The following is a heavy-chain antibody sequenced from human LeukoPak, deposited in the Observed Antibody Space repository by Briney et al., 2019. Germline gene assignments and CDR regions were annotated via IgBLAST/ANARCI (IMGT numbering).Heavy chain of an antibody. Sequence: GGSLRLSCAASGFTFSSYAMHWVRQAPGKGLEWVAVISYDGSSKYYADSVKGRFTISRDNSKNTLYLQMNSLRAEDTAVYYCASSPYGDLNWFDPWGQGTLVTVSS. V-gene: IGHV3-30*04. CDR2: ISYDGSSK. CDR1: GFTFSSYA. D-gene: IGHD4-17*01. CDR3: ASSPYGDLNWFDP. J-gene: IGHJ5*02.